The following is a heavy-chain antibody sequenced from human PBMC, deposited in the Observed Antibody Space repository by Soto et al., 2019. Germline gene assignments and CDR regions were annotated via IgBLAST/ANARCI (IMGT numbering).Heavy chain of an antibody. CDR3: ARAGGSVGFDY. Sequence: SETLSLTCAVYGGSFSGYYWSWIRQPPGKGLEWIGEINHSGSTNYNPSLKSRVTISVDTSKNQFSLKLSPVTAADTAVYYCARAGGSVGFDYWGQGTLVTVSS. D-gene: IGHD3-10*01. J-gene: IGHJ4*02. CDR2: INHSGST. CDR1: GGSFSGYY. V-gene: IGHV4-34*01.